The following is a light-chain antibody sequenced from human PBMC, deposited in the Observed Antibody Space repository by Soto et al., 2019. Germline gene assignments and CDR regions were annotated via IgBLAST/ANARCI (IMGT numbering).Light chain of an antibody. Sequence: QSALTQPASVSGSPGQSITISCAGTSSDVGAYNYVSWYQHHPGKAPKLMIYDVNNRPSGDSNRFSGSKSGNTASLTISGLQAEDEADYYCSSWTSGATYVFGSRNKMTVL. CDR1: SSDVGAYNY. CDR2: DVN. CDR3: SSWTSGATYV. J-gene: IGLJ1*01. V-gene: IGLV2-14*03.